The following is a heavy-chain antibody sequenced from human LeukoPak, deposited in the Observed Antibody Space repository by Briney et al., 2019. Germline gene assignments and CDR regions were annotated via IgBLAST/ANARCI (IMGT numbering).Heavy chain of an antibody. CDR2: INHSGST. Sequence: SETLSLTCAVYGGSFSGYYWSWLRQPPGKGLEWIGEINHSGSTNYNPSLKSRVTISVDTTKNQFSLKLSSVTAADTAVYYCASQSSGYSLNWFDPWGQGTLVTVSS. CDR1: GGSFSGYY. V-gene: IGHV4-34*01. J-gene: IGHJ5*02. D-gene: IGHD3-22*01. CDR3: ASQSSGYSLNWFDP.